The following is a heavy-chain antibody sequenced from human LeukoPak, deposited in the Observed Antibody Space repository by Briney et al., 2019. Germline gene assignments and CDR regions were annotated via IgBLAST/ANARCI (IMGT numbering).Heavy chain of an antibody. CDR3: ARHGYSSGSLAWFDP. Sequence: PSETLSLTCTVAGGSISSYYWSCIRQPPGKGLEWIGYIYYSGSTNYNPSLKSRVTISVDTSKNQFSLKLSSVTAADTAVYYCARHGYSSGSLAWFDPWGQGTQVAVSS. CDR1: GGSISSYY. CDR2: IYYSGST. V-gene: IGHV4-59*01. D-gene: IGHD6-19*01. J-gene: IGHJ5*02.